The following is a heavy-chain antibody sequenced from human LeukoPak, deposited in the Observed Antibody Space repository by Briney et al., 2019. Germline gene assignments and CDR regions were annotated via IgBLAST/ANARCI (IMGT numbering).Heavy chain of an antibody. J-gene: IGHJ6*02. CDR2: INPSSGST. Sequence: PGASVQVSCKASGYTFTSYYMHWVRQAPGQGLEWMGIINPSSGSTSYAQKFQGRVTMTRDTSTSTVYMELSSLRSEDTAVYYCARENREYGMDVWGQGTTVTVSS. CDR3: ARENREYGMDV. D-gene: IGHD1-26*01. V-gene: IGHV1-46*01. CDR1: GYTFTSYY.